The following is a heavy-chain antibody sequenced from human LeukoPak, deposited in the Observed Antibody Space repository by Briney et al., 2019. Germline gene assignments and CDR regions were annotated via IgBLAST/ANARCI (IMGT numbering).Heavy chain of an antibody. Sequence: ASVKVSCKASGYTFTSYDINWVRQAPGQGLEGMGWMNPYSGKTDNAQKFQGRVTLTTNSSITTAYMELSSLRSEDTAVDYCGVRHGGCSDGSCYYPDYWGQGTLVTVSS. J-gene: IGHJ4*02. D-gene: IGHD2-15*01. CDR2: MNPYSGKT. CDR3: GVRHGGCSDGSCYYPDY. V-gene: IGHV1-8*01. CDR1: GYTFTSYD.